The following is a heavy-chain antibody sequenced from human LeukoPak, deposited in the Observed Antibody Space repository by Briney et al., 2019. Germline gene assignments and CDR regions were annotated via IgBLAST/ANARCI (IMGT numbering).Heavy chain of an antibody. CDR3: ARGRDSIAARHFDY. V-gene: IGHV4-34*01. CDR2: INHSGST. D-gene: IGHD6-6*01. CDR1: GGSFSGYY. Sequence: SETLSLTCAVYGGSFSGYYWSWIRQPPGKGLEWIGEINHSGSTNYNPSLKSRVTISVDTSKTQFSLKLSSVTAADTAVYYCARGRDSIAARHFDYWGQGTLVTVSS. J-gene: IGHJ4*02.